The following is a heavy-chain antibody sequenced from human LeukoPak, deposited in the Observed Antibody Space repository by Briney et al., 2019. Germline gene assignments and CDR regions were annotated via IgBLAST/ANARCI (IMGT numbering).Heavy chain of an antibody. CDR3: ARASLKPDY. J-gene: IGHJ4*02. CDR1: GGSISDFY. V-gene: IGHV4-34*01. Sequence: SETLSLTCTVSGGSISDFYWSWIRQPPGKGLEWIGEINHSGSTNYNPSLKSRVTISVDTSKNQFSLKLSSVTAADTAVYYCARASLKPDYWGQGTLVTVSS. CDR2: INHSGST.